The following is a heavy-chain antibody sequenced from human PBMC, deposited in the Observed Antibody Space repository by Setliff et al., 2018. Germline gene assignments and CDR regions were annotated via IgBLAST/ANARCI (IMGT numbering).Heavy chain of an antibody. Sequence: GGSLRLSCEASGFSFSNYAMNWVRQAPGKGLEWVSRVNGGGSSTVYADSVKGRFTISRDNAENTLYLQMNSLRAEDTAVYYCARDLKAVPTALWGQGTLVTVSS. CDR3: ARDLKAVPTAL. J-gene: IGHJ4*02. CDR1: GFSFSNYA. D-gene: IGHD2-2*01. V-gene: IGHV3-74*01. CDR2: VNGGGSST.